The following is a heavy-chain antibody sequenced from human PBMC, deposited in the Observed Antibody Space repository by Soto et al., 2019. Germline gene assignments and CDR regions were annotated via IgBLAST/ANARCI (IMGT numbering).Heavy chain of an antibody. CDR1: GGTFSSYA. Sequence: QVQLVQSGAEVKKPGSSVKVSCKASGGTFSSYAISWVRQSPGQGLEWMGGMIPIFGTANYAQKFQGRGTITADESTSTAYMELSSLRSEDTAVYYCAREDYCSSTSCYVRAYYYGMDVWGQGTTVTVSS. V-gene: IGHV1-69*01. J-gene: IGHJ6*02. D-gene: IGHD2-2*01. CDR2: MIPIFGTA. CDR3: AREDYCSSTSCYVRAYYYGMDV.